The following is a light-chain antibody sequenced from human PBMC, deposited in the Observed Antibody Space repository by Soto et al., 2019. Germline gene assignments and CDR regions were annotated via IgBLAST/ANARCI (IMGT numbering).Light chain of an antibody. J-gene: IGKJ1*01. CDR3: LQYINFPWT. V-gene: IGKV1-6*01. Sequence: IQMTPXXSSLAASVGDRVTXTRRASQSISSYLNWDQEKPGKAPKLLIYAASSLERGVPPRVSGSGSGTDFTLTISSLQPEDFATYYCLQYINFPWTFGQGTKVDI. CDR2: AAS. CDR1: QSISSY.